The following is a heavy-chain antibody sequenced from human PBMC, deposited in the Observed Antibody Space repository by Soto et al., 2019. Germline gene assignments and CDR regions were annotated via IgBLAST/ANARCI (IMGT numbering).Heavy chain of an antibody. CDR1: GVPFSNAW. Sequence: GGSPRLSCVASGVPFSNAWINWVRQVPGKGLEWVGRVKSKTEGGSSDYAAAVKGRFAVSRDDSRNIVYLQMNSLKIEDTGVYYCTTDSRTTLPEIRFDYWGHGTQVTVSS. CDR3: TTDSRTTLPEIRFDY. D-gene: IGHD1-26*01. CDR2: VKSKTEGGSS. J-gene: IGHJ4*01. V-gene: IGHV3-15*07.